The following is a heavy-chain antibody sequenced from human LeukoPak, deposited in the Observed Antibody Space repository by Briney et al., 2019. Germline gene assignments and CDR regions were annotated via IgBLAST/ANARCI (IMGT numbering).Heavy chain of an antibody. V-gene: IGHV3-53*01. CDR1: GFTVSSNY. D-gene: IGHD6-6*01. CDR3: AKGSRGAYSSSPGSPNHYYYMDV. Sequence: GGSLRLSCAASGFTVSSNYMSWVRQAPGKGLEWVSVIYSGGSTYYADSVKGRFTISRDNAKNSLYLQMNSLRAEDTAVYYCAKGSRGAYSSSPGSPNHYYYMDVWGKGTTVTVSS. J-gene: IGHJ6*03. CDR2: IYSGGST.